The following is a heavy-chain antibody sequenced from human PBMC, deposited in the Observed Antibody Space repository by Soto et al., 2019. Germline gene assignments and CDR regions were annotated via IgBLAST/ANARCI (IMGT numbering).Heavy chain of an antibody. J-gene: IGHJ6*02. V-gene: IGHV4-30-4*01. Sequence: SETLSLTCTVSGGSISSGDYYWSWIRQPPGKGLEWIGYIYYSGSTYYNPSLKSRVTISVDTSKNQFSLKLSSVTAADTAVYYCASNSSGSYVNYGMDVWGQGTTVTVSS. CDR2: IYYSGST. CDR3: ASNSSGSYVNYGMDV. D-gene: IGHD1-26*01. CDR1: GGSISSGDYY.